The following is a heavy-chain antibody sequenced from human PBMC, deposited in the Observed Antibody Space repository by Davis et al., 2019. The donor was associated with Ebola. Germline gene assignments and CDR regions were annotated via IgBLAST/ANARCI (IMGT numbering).Heavy chain of an antibody. V-gene: IGHV3-74*01. CDR2: INNDGSIT. CDR3: ARAKYYGMDV. CDR1: GFTFSSSW. D-gene: IGHD6-6*01. Sequence: PGGSLRLSCAASGFTFSSSWMHWVRQVPGKGLVWVSLINNDGSITTYADSVKGRFTISRDNAKNTLYLQMNTLRAEDTAVYYCARAKYYGMDVWGKGTTVTVSS. J-gene: IGHJ6*04.